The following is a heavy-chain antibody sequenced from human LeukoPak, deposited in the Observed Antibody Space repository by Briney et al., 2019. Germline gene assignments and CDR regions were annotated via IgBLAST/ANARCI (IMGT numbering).Heavy chain of an antibody. CDR2: IYYSGST. V-gene: IGHV4-39*01. CDR1: GGSISSSSYY. CDR3: ASGNYYYYYYMDV. Sequence: KPSETLSLTCTVSGGSISSSSYYWGWIRQPPGKGLEWIGSIYYSGSTYYNPFLKSRVTISVDTSKNQFSLKLRSVAAADTAVYYCASGNYYYYYYMDVWGKGTTVTVSS. J-gene: IGHJ6*03. D-gene: IGHD1-1*01.